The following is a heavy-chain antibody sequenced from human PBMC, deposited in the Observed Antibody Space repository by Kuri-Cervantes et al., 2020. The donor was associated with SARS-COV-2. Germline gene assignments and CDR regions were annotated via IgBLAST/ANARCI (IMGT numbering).Heavy chain of an antibody. V-gene: IGHV4-4*02. J-gene: IGHJ2*01. CDR3: ARVPGGAAASCHFDL. Sequence: GSLRLSCAASGFTFSSYWMSWVRQAPGKGLEWIGSIYYSGTTNYNPSLKSRVTISMDTSKNQFSLQLSSVTAADTAVYYCARVPGGAAASCHFDLWGRGTLVTVSS. D-gene: IGHD6-13*01. CDR1: GFTFSSYW. CDR2: IYYSGTT.